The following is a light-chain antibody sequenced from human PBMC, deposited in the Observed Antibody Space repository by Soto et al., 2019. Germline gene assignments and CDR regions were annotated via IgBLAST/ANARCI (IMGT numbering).Light chain of an antibody. J-gene: IGLJ1*01. V-gene: IGLV2-18*02. CDR1: SSDVGSYNR. Sequence: QSALTQPPSVSGSPGQSVTISCTGTSSDVGSYNRVSWYQQPPDTAPKLMISEVNNRPSGVPDRFSGSKSGNTASLTISGLQAEDEADYYCSSYTSSTHYVFGTGTKLTVL. CDR3: SSYTSSTHYV. CDR2: EVN.